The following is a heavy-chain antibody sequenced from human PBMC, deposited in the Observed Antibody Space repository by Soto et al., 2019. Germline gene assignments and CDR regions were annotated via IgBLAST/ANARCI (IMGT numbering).Heavy chain of an antibody. V-gene: IGHV3-23*01. Sequence: EVQLLESGGALEHPGGSLRLSCAASGFAFSTYAMTWVRQAPGKGLEWVSVISGSGGSSYYAASVKGRFTISRDNSKNTLYLQMNGLRAEDTALYYCAKVTKRAAAGRYEYYNYGMDVWGQGTTVTVSS. D-gene: IGHD6-13*01. CDR1: GFAFSTYA. CDR3: AKVTKRAAAGRYEYYNYGMDV. J-gene: IGHJ6*02. CDR2: ISGSGGSS.